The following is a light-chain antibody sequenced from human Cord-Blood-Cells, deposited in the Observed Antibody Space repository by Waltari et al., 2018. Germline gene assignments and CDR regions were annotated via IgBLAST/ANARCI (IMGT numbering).Light chain of an antibody. CDR1: PSLLHSDGKTY. CDR2: EVS. Sequence: DIVIPPTPRSLSVTSGQPASISCQSSPSLLHSDGKTYLYWYLQKPGQPPQLLIYEVSNRFSGLPDRFSGTGSGTDFTLKISRVEAEDVEVYNCMQSIQLPRTFGQGTKVEIK. CDR3: MQSIQLPRT. J-gene: IGKJ1*01. V-gene: IGKV2D-29*01.